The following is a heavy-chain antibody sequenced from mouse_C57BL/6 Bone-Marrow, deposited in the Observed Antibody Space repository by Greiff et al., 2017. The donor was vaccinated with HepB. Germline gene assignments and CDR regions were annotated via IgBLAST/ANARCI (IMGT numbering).Heavy chain of an antibody. CDR1: GFTFSDYY. V-gene: IGHV5-12*01. Sequence: EVQGVESGGGLVQPGGSLKLSCAASGFTFSDYYMYWVRQTPEKRLEWVAYISNGGGSTYYPDTVKGRFTISRDNAKNTLYLQMSRLKSEDTAMYYCARNWDGSYAMDYWGQGTSVTVSS. J-gene: IGHJ4*01. CDR2: ISNGGGST. D-gene: IGHD4-1*01. CDR3: ARNWDGSYAMDY.